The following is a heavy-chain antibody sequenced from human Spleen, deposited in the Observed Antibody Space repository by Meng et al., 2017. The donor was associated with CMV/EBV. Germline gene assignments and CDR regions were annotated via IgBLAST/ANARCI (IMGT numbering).Heavy chain of an antibody. CDR3: TRQGQAHRSAPDHHYYYYGMDV. Sequence: GESLKISCAASGFTLSGSAMHWVRQASGKGLEWVGRIRNKANNYATAYAASVKGRFTLSRDDSKNTAYLQMNSLKTEDTAVYYCTRQGQAHRSAPDHHYYYYGMDVWGRGTTVTVSS. V-gene: IGHV3-73*01. CDR1: GFTLSGSA. CDR2: IRNKANNYAT. J-gene: IGHJ6*02.